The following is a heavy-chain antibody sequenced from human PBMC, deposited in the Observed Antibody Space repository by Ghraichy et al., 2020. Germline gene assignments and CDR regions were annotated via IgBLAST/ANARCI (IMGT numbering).Heavy chain of an antibody. CDR3: ARGDYGGNSVKHWYFDL. CDR2: ISYDGSNK. CDR1: GFTFSSYA. V-gene: IGHV3-30-3*01. J-gene: IGHJ2*01. D-gene: IGHD4-23*01. Sequence: GGSLRLSCAASGFTFSSYAMHWVRQAPGKGLEWVAVISYDGSNKYYADSVKGRFTISRDNSKNTLYLQMNSLRAEDTAVYYCARGDYGGNSVKHWYFDLWGRGTLVTVSS.